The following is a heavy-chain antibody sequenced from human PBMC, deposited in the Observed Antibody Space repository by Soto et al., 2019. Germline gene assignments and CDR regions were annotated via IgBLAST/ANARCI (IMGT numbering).Heavy chain of an antibody. CDR3: ARGRYGDY. Sequence: QVHLVPAGAEVKKPGASVKVSCKASGYTFTSYGITWVRQAPGQGLDWMGWISAHNGNTDYAQKLQGRVIVTRDTSTSPAYMELRSLRSDYTAVYYCARGRYGDYWGQGALVTVSS. V-gene: IGHV1-18*01. CDR2: ISAHNGNT. J-gene: IGHJ4*02. CDR1: GYTFTSYG. D-gene: IGHD1-1*01.